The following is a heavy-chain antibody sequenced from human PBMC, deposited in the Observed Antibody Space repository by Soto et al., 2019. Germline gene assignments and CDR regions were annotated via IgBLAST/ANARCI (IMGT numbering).Heavy chain of an antibody. CDR3: AKTTYYYGSGSYYRWFDP. J-gene: IGHJ5*02. CDR2: INHSGST. CDR1: GGSFSGYY. V-gene: IGHV4-34*01. Sequence: PETLSLTCAVHGGSFSGYYWSGIRQPPGKGLEWIGEINHSGSTNYNPSLKSRVTISVDTSKNYFSLNLSSVTAADTAVFYCAKTTYYYGSGSYYRWFDPWGHGTLVT. D-gene: IGHD3-10*01.